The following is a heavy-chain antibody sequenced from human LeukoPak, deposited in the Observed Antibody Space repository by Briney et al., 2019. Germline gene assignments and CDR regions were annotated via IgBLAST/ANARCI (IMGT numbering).Heavy chain of an antibody. CDR3: AIFDFLFGEIDNWFDP. CDR1: GYNFTIYW. V-gene: IGHV5-51*01. CDR2: IYPGDSDT. D-gene: IGHD3-16*01. J-gene: IGHJ5*02. Sequence: GESLKISCKGSGYNFTIYWIGWVRQMPGKGLEWMGIIYPGDSDTRYSPSFQGQVTISADKSISTADLQWSSLKASDTAMYYCAIFDFLFGEIDNWFDPWGQGTQVTVSS.